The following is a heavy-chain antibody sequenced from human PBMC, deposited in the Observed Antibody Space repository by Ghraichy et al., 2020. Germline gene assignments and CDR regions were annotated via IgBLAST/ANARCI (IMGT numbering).Heavy chain of an antibody. CDR1: GGSFSGYY. Sequence: SETLSLTCAVYGGSFSGYYWSWIRQPPGKGLEWIGEINHSGSTNYNPSLKSRVTISVDTSKNQFSLKLSSVTAADTAVYYCARTKYGDYDRNDAFDIWGQGTMVTVSS. D-gene: IGHD4-17*01. V-gene: IGHV4-34*01. CDR2: INHSGST. J-gene: IGHJ3*02. CDR3: ARTKYGDYDRNDAFDI.